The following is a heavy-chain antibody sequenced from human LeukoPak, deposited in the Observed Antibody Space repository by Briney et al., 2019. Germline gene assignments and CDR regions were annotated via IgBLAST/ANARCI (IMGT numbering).Heavy chain of an antibody. D-gene: IGHD5-12*01. CDR3: ASSRGGYDMDYFDY. CDR2: ISGSGGST. J-gene: IGHJ4*02. CDR1: GFTFSSYA. V-gene: IGHV3-23*01. Sequence: PGGSLRLSCAVSGFTFSSYAMSWVRQAPGKGLEWVSAISGSGGSTYYADSVKGRFTISRDNSKNTLYLQMNSLRAEDTAVYYCASSRGGYDMDYFDYWGRGTLVTVSS.